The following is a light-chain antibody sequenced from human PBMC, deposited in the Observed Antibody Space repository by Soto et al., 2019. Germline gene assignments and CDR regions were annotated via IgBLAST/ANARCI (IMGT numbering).Light chain of an antibody. CDR2: DAS. CDR3: QHYNSYSEA. J-gene: IGKJ1*01. V-gene: IGKV1-13*02. CDR1: QGISSA. Sequence: AIQLTQSPSSLSASVGDRVTITCRASQGISSALAWYQQKPGKAPKLLIYDASSLESGVPSRFSGSGSGTEFTLTISSLQPDDFATYYCQHYNSYSEAFGHGTKVDI.